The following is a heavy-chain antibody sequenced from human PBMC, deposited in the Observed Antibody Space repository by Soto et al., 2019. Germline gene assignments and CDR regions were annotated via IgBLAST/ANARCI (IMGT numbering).Heavy chain of an antibody. CDR2: INAGNGNT. V-gene: IGHV1-3*01. CDR3: ARSPPHSSSWDYYYYSGMDV. J-gene: IGHJ6*02. Sequence: ASVKVSCKASGYTFTSYAMHWVRQAPGQRLEWMGWINAGNGNTKYSQKFQGRVTITRDTSASTAYMELSSLRSEDTAVYYCARSPPHSSSWDYYYYSGMDVWGQGTTVTVSS. CDR1: GYTFTSYA. D-gene: IGHD6-13*01.